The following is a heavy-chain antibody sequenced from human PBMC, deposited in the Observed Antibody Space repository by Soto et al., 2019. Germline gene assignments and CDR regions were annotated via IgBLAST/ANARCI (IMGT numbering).Heavy chain of an antibody. CDR3: ARRMGDYPYYYGMDV. V-gene: IGHV5-51*01. Sequence: ESLKISCKGSGYSFTSNWIGWVRQMPGKGLEWMGIIYPGDSDTKYSPSFQGQVTISADKSISTAYLQWSSLKASDTAMYYCARRMGDYPYYYGMDVWGQGTTVTVSS. D-gene: IGHD4-17*01. CDR1: GYSFTSNW. J-gene: IGHJ6*02. CDR2: IYPGDSDT.